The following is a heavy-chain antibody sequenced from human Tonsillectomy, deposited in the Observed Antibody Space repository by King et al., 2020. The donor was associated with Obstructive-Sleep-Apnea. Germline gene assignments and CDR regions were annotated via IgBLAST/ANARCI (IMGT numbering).Heavy chain of an antibody. J-gene: IGHJ3*02. D-gene: IGHD1-20*01. Sequence: VQLVESGGGLVQPGGSLRLSCAASGFTFSSYWMHWVRQAPGKGLVWVSRIISDGSSTSYADSVKGRFTISRDNAKNTLYLQMNSLRAEDTAVYYCVRDGGYNGNDGAFDMWGQGTMVTVSS. CDR3: VRDGGYNGNDGAFDM. CDR1: GFTFSSYW. CDR2: IISDGSST. V-gene: IGHV3-74*01.